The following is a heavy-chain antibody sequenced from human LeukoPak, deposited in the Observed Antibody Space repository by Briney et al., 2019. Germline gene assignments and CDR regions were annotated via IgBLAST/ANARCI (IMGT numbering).Heavy chain of an antibody. V-gene: IGHV4-30-4*08. J-gene: IGHJ4*02. D-gene: IGHD3-3*01. Sequence: SQTLSLTCTVSGGSISSGDYYWSWIRQPPGKGLEWIGYIYYSGSTYYNPFLKSRVTISVDTSKNQFSLKLSSVTAADTAVYYCARSSTYDFSQLGWPSKFDYWGQGTLVTVSS. CDR3: ARSSTYDFSQLGWPSKFDY. CDR2: IYYSGST. CDR1: GGSISSGDYY.